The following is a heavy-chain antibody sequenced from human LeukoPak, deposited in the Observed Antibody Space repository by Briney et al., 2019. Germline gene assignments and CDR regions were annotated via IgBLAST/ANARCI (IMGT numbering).Heavy chain of an antibody. CDR1: GFTFRSHA. J-gene: IGHJ4*02. V-gene: IGHV3-23*01. CDR3: ARSSGYPFFDY. D-gene: IGHD3-22*01. CDR2: VSGSGSST. Sequence: PGGSLRLSCAASGFTFRSHAMSWVRQAPGKGLEWVSAVSGSGSSTYYAETVKGRFSISRDNSKNMVYLQMNSLRAEDTAVYYCARSSGYPFFDYWGQGTLVTVSS.